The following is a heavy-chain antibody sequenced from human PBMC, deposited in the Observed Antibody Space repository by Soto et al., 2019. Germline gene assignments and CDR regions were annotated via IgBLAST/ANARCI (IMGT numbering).Heavy chain of an antibody. D-gene: IGHD6-25*01. CDR3: ARRERLRSGSTAKYYYYYYGMDV. V-gene: IGHV1-69*13. CDR1: GGTFSSYA. Sequence: SVKVSCKASGGTFSSYAISWVRQAPGQGLEWMGGIIPIFGTANYAQKFQGRVTITADESTSTAYMELSSLRSEDTAVYYCARRERLRSGSTAKYYYYYYGMDVWGQGTTVTVSS. CDR2: IIPIFGTA. J-gene: IGHJ6*02.